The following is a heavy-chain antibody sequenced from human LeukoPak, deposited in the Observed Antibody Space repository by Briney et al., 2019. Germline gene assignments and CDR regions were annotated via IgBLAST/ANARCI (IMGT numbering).Heavy chain of an antibody. J-gene: IGHJ4*02. Sequence: GGSLRLSCAASGFTFSSYAMSWVRQAPGKGLEWVSAISGSGGSTYYADSVKGRFTFSRDNSKNTLYLQMNSLRAEDTAVYYCARHGCSGGSCGYWGQGTLVTVSS. CDR2: ISGSGGST. CDR1: GFTFSSYA. D-gene: IGHD2-15*01. CDR3: ARHGCSGGSCGY. V-gene: IGHV3-23*01.